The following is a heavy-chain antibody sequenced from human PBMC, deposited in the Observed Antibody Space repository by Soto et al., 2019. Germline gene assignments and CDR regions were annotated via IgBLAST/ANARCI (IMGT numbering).Heavy chain of an antibody. D-gene: IGHD1-7*01. CDR3: AHRRIGVAQWNYGDFDY. V-gene: IGHV2-5*02. CDR1: GFSLSTSGVG. CDR2: IYWDDDK. J-gene: IGHJ4*02. Sequence: QITLKESGPTLVNPTQTLTLTCTFSGFSLSTSGVGVGWIRQPPGKALEGLVIIYWDDDKRYSPSLRGRLTITKDNSKNQVVLTMTNVDPEDTATYFCAHRRIGVAQWNYGDFDYWGQGILVTVSS.